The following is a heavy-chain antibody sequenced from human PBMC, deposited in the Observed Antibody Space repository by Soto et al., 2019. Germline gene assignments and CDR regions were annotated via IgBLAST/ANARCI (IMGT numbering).Heavy chain of an antibody. CDR1: GYTFTSYA. CDR3: ARARIMITFGGRNDAFDI. D-gene: IGHD3-16*01. CDR2: INAGNGNT. V-gene: IGHV1-3*01. Sequence: ASVKVSCKASGYTFTSYAMHWVRQAPGQRLEWMGWINAGNGNTKYSQKFQGRVTITRDTSASTAYMELSSLRSEDTAVYYCARARIMITFGGRNDAFDIWGQGTMVTVSS. J-gene: IGHJ3*02.